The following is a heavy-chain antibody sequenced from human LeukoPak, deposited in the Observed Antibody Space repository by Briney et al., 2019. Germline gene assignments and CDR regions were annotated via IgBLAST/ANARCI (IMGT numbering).Heavy chain of an antibody. CDR3: ARDNSGSYYSDAFDI. J-gene: IGHJ3*02. D-gene: IGHD3-10*01. Sequence: ASVKVSCKASGYPLTDYYVHWVRQAPGQGPEWMGWINPNSGDTNYALKFQGRVTMTRDTSISTAYMELSRLRSDDTAVYYCARDNSGSYYSDAFDIWGQGTMVTVSS. V-gene: IGHV1-2*02. CDR1: GYPLTDYY. CDR2: INPNSGDT.